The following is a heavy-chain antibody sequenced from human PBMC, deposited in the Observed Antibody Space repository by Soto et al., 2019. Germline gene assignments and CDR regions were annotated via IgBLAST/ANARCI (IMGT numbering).Heavy chain of an antibody. D-gene: IGHD6-19*01. Sequence: SGALSITCIVSGGSISSYYWSWFRQFPGKGLEWIGYIYYSGSTKYNPSLNSRVTISLDKAKNQLSLKLTSLNTADTAVYYCARSRGSGWSFDYWGQGTLVTVSS. J-gene: IGHJ4*02. CDR2: IYYSGST. CDR3: ARSRGSGWSFDY. V-gene: IGHV4-59*01. CDR1: GGSISSYY.